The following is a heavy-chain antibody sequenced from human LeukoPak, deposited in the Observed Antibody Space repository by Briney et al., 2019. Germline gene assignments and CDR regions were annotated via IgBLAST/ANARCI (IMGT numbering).Heavy chain of an antibody. CDR2: INPKSGVT. D-gene: IGHD6-19*01. Sequence: ASVKVSCKASAYTLSGYYMHWVRQAPGQGLEWMGWINPKSGVTNYAQKFQGRVTMTWDTSINTTFMELSRLRSDDTAVYYCARRIAVAGSPVYYFDYWAQATLVTVSS. J-gene: IGHJ4*02. CDR1: AYTLSGYY. CDR3: ARRIAVAGSPVYYFDY. V-gene: IGHV1-2*02.